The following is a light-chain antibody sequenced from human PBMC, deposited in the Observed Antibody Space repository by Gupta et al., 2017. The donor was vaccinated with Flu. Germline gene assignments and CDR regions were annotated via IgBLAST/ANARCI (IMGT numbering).Light chain of an antibody. J-gene: IGKJ2*03. CDR2: GAS. CDR3: QQYGSTWYS. CDR1: QSVSSSY. Sequence: IVLTPSPGTLSLSPGERATLSCRASQSVSSSYLAWYQQKPGQAPRLLIYGASSRATGIPDRFSGSGSGTDFTLTISRLEPEDFAVYYCQQYGSTWYSFGQGTKLEIK. V-gene: IGKV3-20*01.